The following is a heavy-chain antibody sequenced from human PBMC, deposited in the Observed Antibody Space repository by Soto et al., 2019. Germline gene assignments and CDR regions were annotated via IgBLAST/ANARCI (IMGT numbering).Heavy chain of an antibody. CDR3: AKEVSLGSTVDLGY. D-gene: IGHD7-27*01. CDR1: GFTFSIFA. Sequence: GGSLRLSCAVSGFTFSIFAMCWVRQSPGKGLEWVSTISGSGGSTYYADAVKGRFTISRDNSMGTLYLQMKSLRVEDTAIYYCAKEVSLGSTVDLGYWGQGALVTVSS. V-gene: IGHV3-23*01. J-gene: IGHJ4*02. CDR2: ISGSGGST.